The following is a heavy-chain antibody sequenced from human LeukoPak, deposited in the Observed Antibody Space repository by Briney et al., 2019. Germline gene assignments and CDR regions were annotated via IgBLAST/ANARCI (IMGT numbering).Heavy chain of an antibody. J-gene: IGHJ4*02. CDR1: GYTFTSYG. Sequence: ASVKVSCKASGYTFTSYGISWVRQAPGQGLEWMGWINTNTGNPTYAQGFTGRFVFSLDTSVSTAYLQISSLKAEDTAVYYCARVSTYYDILTGPLYYWGQGTLVTVSS. CDR3: ARVSTYYDILTGPLYY. CDR2: INTNTGNP. D-gene: IGHD3-9*01. V-gene: IGHV7-4-1*02.